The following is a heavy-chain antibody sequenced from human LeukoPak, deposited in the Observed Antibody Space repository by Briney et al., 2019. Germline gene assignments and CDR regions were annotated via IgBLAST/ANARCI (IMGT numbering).Heavy chain of an antibody. D-gene: IGHD2-15*01. CDR3: AWWGGGFDY. V-gene: IGHV3-7*05. CDR2: IKQDGSDK. CDR1: GFPFTTYW. Sequence: GGSLRLSCAASGFPFTTYWMTWVRQAPGKGLEWVANIKQDGSDKYYVDSVRGRFTISRDNAKNSLYLEMNSLRAEDTAVYYWAWWGGGFDYWGQGTLVTVSS. J-gene: IGHJ4*02.